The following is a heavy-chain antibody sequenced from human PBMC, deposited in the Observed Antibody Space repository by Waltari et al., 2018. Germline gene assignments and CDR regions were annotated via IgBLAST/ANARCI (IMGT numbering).Heavy chain of an antibody. J-gene: IGHJ4*02. D-gene: IGHD6-25*01. V-gene: IGHV1-69-2*01. CDR2: IDPEDGEI. CDR1: AYSFIAYF. Sequence: EVHLVQSGAEVKKPGATVKIACQASAYSFIAYFMHWVQQAPGKGLEWMGRIDPEDGEIVYAEKFQGRVTMTADTSGDTAYLELTGLTSGDTAVYYCAPLPGGSGQTFDYWGQGTLVTVSS. CDR3: APLPGGSGQTFDY.